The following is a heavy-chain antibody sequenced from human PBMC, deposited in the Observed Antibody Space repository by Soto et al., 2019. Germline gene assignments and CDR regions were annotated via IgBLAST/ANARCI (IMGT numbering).Heavy chain of an antibody. CDR3: ARQASTIFGVVKDYYYYYGMDV. D-gene: IGHD3-3*01. CDR2: IIPIFGIA. CDR1: GGTFSRYS. V-gene: IGHV1-69*02. Sequence: SVKVSCKASGGTFSRYSITWVRQAPGHGLEWIGRIIPIFGIASYAQKFQGRVTITADESTSTAYMELSSLRSEDTAVYYCARQASTIFGVVKDYYYYYGMDVWGQGTTVTVS. J-gene: IGHJ6*02.